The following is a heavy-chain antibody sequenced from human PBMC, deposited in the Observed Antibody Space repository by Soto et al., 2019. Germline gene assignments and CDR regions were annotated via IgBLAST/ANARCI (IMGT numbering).Heavy chain of an antibody. CDR3: AGDGWLYNDTTTPGMDA. CDR2: ISYDGNNK. J-gene: IGHJ6*02. CDR1: GLTFSSYA. V-gene: IGHV3-30-3*01. D-gene: IGHD3-22*01. Sequence: GGSLRLSCAASGLTFSSYAVHWVRQAPGKGLEWVAVISYDGNNKNYADSVKGRFTISRDNSKNTLYLQMNSLRAEDTSVYYCAGDGWLYNDTTTPGMDACGQGATLPVSS.